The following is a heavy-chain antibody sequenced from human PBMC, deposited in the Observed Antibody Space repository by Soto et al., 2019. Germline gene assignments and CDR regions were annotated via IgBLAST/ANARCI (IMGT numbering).Heavy chain of an antibody. CDR2: ISAHNGNT. D-gene: IGHD1-1*01. Sequence: QVNLVQSGAEVKKPGASVKVSCQGSGYAFTTYGITWVRQAPRQGLEWMGWISAHNGNTNYAQKLQGRVTVTRDTSTSTAYMELRSLRYDDTAVYYCARGRYGDYWGQGALVTVSS. J-gene: IGHJ4*02. V-gene: IGHV1-18*01. CDR1: GYAFTTYG. CDR3: ARGRYGDY.